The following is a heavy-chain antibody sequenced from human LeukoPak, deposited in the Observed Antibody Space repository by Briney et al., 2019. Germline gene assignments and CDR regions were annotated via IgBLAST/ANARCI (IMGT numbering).Heavy chain of an antibody. D-gene: IGHD6-19*01. CDR2: IYNNGDN. CDR1: GGSISRSHFY. V-gene: IGHV4-39*01. CDR3: ARVKPGIPVADS. Sequence: SETLSLTCTVSGGSISRSHFYWGWIRQPPGKGLEWIGYIYNNGDNSSNPSLKSRVTLSIDTSENQFSLRLASVAAADTALYYCARVKPGIPVADSWGQGTLVTVSS. J-gene: IGHJ4*02.